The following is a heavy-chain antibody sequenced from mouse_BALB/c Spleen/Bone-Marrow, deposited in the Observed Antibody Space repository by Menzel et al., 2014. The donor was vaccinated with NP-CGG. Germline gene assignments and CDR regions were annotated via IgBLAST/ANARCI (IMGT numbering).Heavy chain of an antibody. CDR1: GYTFTDYA. CDR2: IIGYYGDA. Sequence: QVQLQQSGAELVRPGASVKISCKGSGYTFTDYAIHWVKQSHGKSLEWIGLIIGYYGDAIYNQKFKGKATMTVDNSSSTAEMDLPSLTSEDSAIYYCARAGKFQNAMDYWGQGTSLTVSS. V-gene: IGHV1S137*01. D-gene: IGHD1-1*01. J-gene: IGHJ4*01. CDR3: ARAGKFQNAMDY.